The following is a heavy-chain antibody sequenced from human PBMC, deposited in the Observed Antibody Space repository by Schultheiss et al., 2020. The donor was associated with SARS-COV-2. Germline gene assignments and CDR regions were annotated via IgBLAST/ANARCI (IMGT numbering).Heavy chain of an antibody. D-gene: IGHD6-13*01. CDR3: ARDPSGGIAAADRRGFFDP. Sequence: ASVKVSCKASGGTFSSYTISWVRQAPGQGLEWMGWINPNSGGTNYAQKFQGRVTMTRDTSISTAYMELSRLRSDDTAVYYCARDPSGGIAAADRRGFFDPWGQGTLVTVSS. CDR2: INPNSGGT. J-gene: IGHJ5*02. CDR1: GGTFSSYT. V-gene: IGHV1-2*02.